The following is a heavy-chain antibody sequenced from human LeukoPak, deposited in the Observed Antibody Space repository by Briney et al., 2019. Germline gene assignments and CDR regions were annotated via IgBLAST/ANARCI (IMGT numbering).Heavy chain of an antibody. D-gene: IGHD5-12*01. J-gene: IGHJ3*02. CDR3: AGDLSSATIGLDAFDI. CDR2: ISSSSSYT. CDR1: GFTFSDYY. V-gene: IGHV3-11*06. Sequence: GGSLRLSCAASGFTFSDYYMSWIRQAPGKGLEWVSYISSSSSYTNYADSVKGRFTISRDNAKNSLYLQMNSLRAEDTAVYYCAGDLSSATIGLDAFDIWGQGTMVTVSS.